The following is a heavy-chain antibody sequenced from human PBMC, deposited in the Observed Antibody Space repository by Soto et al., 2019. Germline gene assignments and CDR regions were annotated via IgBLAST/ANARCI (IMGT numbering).Heavy chain of an antibody. V-gene: IGHV1-8*01. J-gene: IGHJ3*02. Sequence: KVSCKASGYTFTSYDVNWVRLAPGQGLEWMGWMNPNSGSTDYAQKFQGRVTMTRNISISTAYMELSSLRSEDTAVYYCASRVVIQEIINDAFDIWGQGTMVTVS. CDR1: GYTFTSYD. D-gene: IGHD3-3*01. CDR2: MNPNSGST. CDR3: ASRVVIQEIINDAFDI.